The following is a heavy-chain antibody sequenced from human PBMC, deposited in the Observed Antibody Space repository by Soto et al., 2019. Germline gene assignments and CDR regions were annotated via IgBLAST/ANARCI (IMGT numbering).Heavy chain of an antibody. CDR1: GLTFSSYA. CDR2: ISGSGSNT. J-gene: IGHJ4*02. Sequence: EVQLLESGGGLVQPGGSLRLSCAASGLTFSSYAMSWVRQAPGKGLQWVSAISGSGSNTYYVDSVKGRFTISRDNSKNTLYLLMNSLRAEDTAVSYCAKEATEHYYESSVYAWWGRGTLGTVSS. V-gene: IGHV3-23*01. D-gene: IGHD3-22*01. CDR3: AKEATEHYYESSVYAW.